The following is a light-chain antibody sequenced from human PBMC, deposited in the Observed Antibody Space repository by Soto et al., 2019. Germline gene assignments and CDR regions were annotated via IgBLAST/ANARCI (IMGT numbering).Light chain of an antibody. V-gene: IGKV1-39*01. Sequence: DIQMTQFPSSLYASMGDRVTITCRTSQSINNYVNWYQQKPGQAPKLLIYGASSLQSGVPSRFSGSGSGTAYTLTISSLQPEDFATYYCQQSHYTPWTFGQGTKVEIK. CDR2: GAS. CDR1: QSINNY. CDR3: QQSHYTPWT. J-gene: IGKJ1*01.